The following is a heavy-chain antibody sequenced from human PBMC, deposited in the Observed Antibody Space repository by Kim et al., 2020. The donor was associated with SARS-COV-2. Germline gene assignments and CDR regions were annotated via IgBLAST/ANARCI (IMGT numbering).Heavy chain of an antibody. CDR3: ARAPYYYDSSGYYSNAFDI. V-gene: IGHV3-30*04. D-gene: IGHD3-22*01. CDR2: ISYDGSNK. CDR1: GFTFSSYA. J-gene: IGHJ3*02. Sequence: GGSMRLSCAASGFTFSSYAMHWVRQAPGKGLEWVAVISYDGSNKYYADSVKGRFTISRDNSKNTLYLQMNSLRAEDTAVYYCARAPYYYDSSGYYSNAFDIWGQGTMVTVSS.